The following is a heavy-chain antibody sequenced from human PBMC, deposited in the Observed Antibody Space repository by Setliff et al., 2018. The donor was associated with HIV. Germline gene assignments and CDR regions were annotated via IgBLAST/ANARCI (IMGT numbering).Heavy chain of an antibody. Sequence: GAPVKVSCKASGYTFSSYDINWVRQATGQGLEWMGWMNPNSGNTGYAQKFQGRVTMTRDTSISTAYMELNNLKFEDTAVYYCARARRDSYDRGRRNHYYIDVWGKGTTVTVSS. J-gene: IGHJ6*03. CDR1: GYTFSSYD. CDR2: MNPNSGNT. CDR3: ARARRDSYDRGRRNHYYIDV. V-gene: IGHV1-8*02. D-gene: IGHD3-22*01.